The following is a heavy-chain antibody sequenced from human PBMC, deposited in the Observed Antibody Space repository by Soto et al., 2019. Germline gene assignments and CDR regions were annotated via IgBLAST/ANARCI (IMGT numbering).Heavy chain of an antibody. CDR2: MNPNSGNT. CDR3: ARGLWFGEEGAFDI. CDR1: GYTFTSYD. Sequence: ASVKVSCKASGYTFTSYDINWVRQATGQGLEWMGWMNPNSGNTGYAQKFQGRVTMTRNTSISTAYMELSSPRSEDTAVYYCARGLWFGEEGAFDIWGQGTMVTVSS. V-gene: IGHV1-8*01. D-gene: IGHD3-10*01. J-gene: IGHJ3*02.